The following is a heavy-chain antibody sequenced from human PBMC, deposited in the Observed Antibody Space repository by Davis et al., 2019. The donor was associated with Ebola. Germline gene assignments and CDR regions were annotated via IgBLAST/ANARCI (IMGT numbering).Heavy chain of an antibody. J-gene: IGHJ4*02. V-gene: IGHV4-39*07. D-gene: IGHD1-1*01. CDR1: GGSIISSSSY. CDR2: IYYSGST. CDR3: ARASWLGTGAYE. Sequence: MPSETLSLTCTVSGGSIISSSSYWGWIRQPPRKGLEWIGSIYYSGSTYYNPSLKSRVTISVDTSKNQFSLKLSSVTAADTAVYYCARASWLGTGAYEWGQGTLVTVSS.